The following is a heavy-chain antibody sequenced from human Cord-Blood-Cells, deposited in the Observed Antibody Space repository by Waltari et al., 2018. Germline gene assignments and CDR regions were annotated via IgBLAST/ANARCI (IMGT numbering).Heavy chain of an antibody. V-gene: IGHV1-69*01. CDR3: ARLYYYDSSGYYNWFDP. CDR2: IIPIFGTA. D-gene: IGHD3-22*01. Sequence: QVQLVQSGAEVKKPGSSVQVSCQASGATFSSYAISWVRQAPGQGLEWMGGIIPIFGTANYAQKFQGRVTITADESTSTAYMELSSLRSEDTAVYYCARLYYYDSSGYYNWFDPWGQGTLVTVSS. J-gene: IGHJ5*02. CDR1: GATFSSYA.